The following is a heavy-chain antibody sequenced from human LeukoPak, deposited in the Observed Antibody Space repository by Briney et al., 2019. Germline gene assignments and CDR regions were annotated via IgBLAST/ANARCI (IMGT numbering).Heavy chain of an antibody. Sequence: ASVKVSCMASGYTFTGYYMHWVRQAPGQGLEWMGWINPNSGGTNYAQKFQGRVTMTRDTSISTAYMELSRLRSDDTAVYYCARGQIVVVPAAHRLYYYYMDVWGKGTTVTVSS. CDR2: INPNSGGT. CDR3: ARGQIVVVPAAHRLYYYYMDV. V-gene: IGHV1-2*02. J-gene: IGHJ6*03. D-gene: IGHD2-2*01. CDR1: GYTFTGYY.